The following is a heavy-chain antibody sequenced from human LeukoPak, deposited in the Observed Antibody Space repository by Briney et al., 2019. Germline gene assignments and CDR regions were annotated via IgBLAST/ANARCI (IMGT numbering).Heavy chain of an antibody. Sequence: PSETLSLTCTVSGGSISSGDYYWSWIRQPPGKGLEWIGYIYYSGSTYYSPSLKSRVIISVDTSKNQFSLKLSSVTAADTAVYYCARDVRRITIFGVVIKAFDIWGQGTMVTVSS. CDR3: ARDVRRITIFGVVIKAFDI. J-gene: IGHJ3*02. CDR2: IYYSGST. D-gene: IGHD3-3*01. CDR1: GGSISSGDYY. V-gene: IGHV4-30-4*08.